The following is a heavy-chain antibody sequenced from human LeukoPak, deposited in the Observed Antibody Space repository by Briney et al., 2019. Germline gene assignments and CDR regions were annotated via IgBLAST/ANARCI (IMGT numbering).Heavy chain of an antibody. Sequence: GGSLRLSCAASGFTVSSNYMSWVRQAPGKGLEWVSVIYSGGSTYYADSVKGRFTISRDNSKNTLYLQMNSLRAEDTAVYYCARDLLGWELHYFDYWGQGTLVTVSS. D-gene: IGHD1-26*01. CDR2: IYSGGST. J-gene: IGHJ4*02. CDR3: ARDLLGWELHYFDY. CDR1: GFTVSSNY. V-gene: IGHV3-66*01.